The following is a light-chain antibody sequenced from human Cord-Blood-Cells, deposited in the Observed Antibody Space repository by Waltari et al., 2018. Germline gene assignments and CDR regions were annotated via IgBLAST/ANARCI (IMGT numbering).Light chain of an antibody. CDR2: GAS. J-gene: IGKJ2*03. Sequence: EIVMTQSPATLSVPPGERATFSCRASQIVSSNLACYQQKPGQAPRLLIYGASTRATGIPARFSGSGSGTEFTLTISSLQSEDFAVYYCQQYNNWPLYSFGQGTKLEIK. V-gene: IGKV3-15*01. CDR1: QIVSSN. CDR3: QQYNNWPLYS.